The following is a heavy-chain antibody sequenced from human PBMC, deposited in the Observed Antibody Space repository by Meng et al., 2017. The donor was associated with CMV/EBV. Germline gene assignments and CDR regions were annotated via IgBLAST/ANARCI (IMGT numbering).Heavy chain of an antibody. CDR1: GGSVSSGSYY. CDR3: ASSGGYDFWSGYSYGMDV. J-gene: IGHJ6*02. V-gene: IGHV4-61*01. D-gene: IGHD3-3*01. CDR2: IYYSGST. Sequence: SETLSLTCTVSGGSVSSGSYYWSWIRQPPGKGLEWIGYIYYSGSTNYNPSLKSRVTISVDTFKNQFSLKLSSVTAADTAVYYCASSGGYDFWSGYSYGMDVWGQGTTVTVSS.